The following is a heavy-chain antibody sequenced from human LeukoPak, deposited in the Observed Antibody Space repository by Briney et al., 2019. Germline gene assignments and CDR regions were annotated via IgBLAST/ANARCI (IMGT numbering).Heavy chain of an antibody. CDR3: ARGGGSGSYYTPGYYYYYMDV. J-gene: IGHJ6*03. CDR2: ISSSGSTI. D-gene: IGHD3-10*01. V-gene: IGHV3-48*03. Sequence: GGSLRLSCAASGFTFSSYEMNWVRQAPGKGLEWVSYISSSGSTIYYADSVKGRFTISRDNAKNSLYLQMNSLRAEDTAVYYCARGGGSGSYYTPGYYYYYMDVWGKGTTVTISS. CDR1: GFTFSSYE.